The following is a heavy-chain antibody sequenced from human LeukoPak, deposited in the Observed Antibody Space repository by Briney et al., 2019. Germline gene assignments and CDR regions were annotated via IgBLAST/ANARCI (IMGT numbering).Heavy chain of an antibody. CDR2: MNPNSGNT. Sequence: ASVKVSCKASGGTFSSYAISWVRQAPGQGLEWMGWMNPNSGNTGYAQKFQGRVTITRNTSISTAYMELSSLRSEDTAVYYCARKVVETVSPSNDYGGQGTRVTVSS. CDR1: GGTFSSYA. CDR3: ARKVVETVSPSNDY. J-gene: IGHJ4*02. V-gene: IGHV1-8*03. D-gene: IGHD5-18*01.